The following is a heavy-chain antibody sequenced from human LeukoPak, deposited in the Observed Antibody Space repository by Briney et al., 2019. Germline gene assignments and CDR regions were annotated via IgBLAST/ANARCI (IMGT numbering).Heavy chain of an antibody. J-gene: IGHJ4*02. CDR3: AKWQGRDCSSTSCPPSY. V-gene: IGHV3-23*01. Sequence: QSGGSLRLSCAASGFSFSDWAMNWVRHPPGKGLEWVSAISGSGGSTYYADSVKGRFTISRDNSKNTLYLQMNSLRAEDTAVYYCAKWQGRDCSSTSCPPSYWGQGTLVTVSS. CDR2: ISGSGGST. CDR1: GFSFSDWA. D-gene: IGHD2-2*01.